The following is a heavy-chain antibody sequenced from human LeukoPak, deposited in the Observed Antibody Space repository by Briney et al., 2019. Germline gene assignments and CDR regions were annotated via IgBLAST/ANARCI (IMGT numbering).Heavy chain of an antibody. CDR2: ISYSGDT. Sequence: SETLSLTCTVSGASISRSSHYWGWIRQPPGKGLEWIGTISYSGDTYYDPSLKSRLTISVDTSENRFSLRLSSVTAADTAVYYCARGRVWFGFFDLWGRGTLLTVSA. D-gene: IGHD3-10*01. CDR3: ARGRVWFGFFDL. V-gene: IGHV4-39*02. J-gene: IGHJ2*01. CDR1: GASISRSSHY.